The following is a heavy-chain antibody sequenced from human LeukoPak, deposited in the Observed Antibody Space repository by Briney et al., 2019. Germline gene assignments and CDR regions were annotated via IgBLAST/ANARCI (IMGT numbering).Heavy chain of an antibody. CDR1: GGTFSSYA. Sequence: ASVKVSCKASGGTFSSYAISWVRQAPGQGLEWMGWINPNSGGANYAQKFQGRVTMTRDTSISTAYMELSRLRSDDTAVYYCARDVDDFWSGYYMDVWGKGTTVTVSS. J-gene: IGHJ6*04. CDR2: INPNSGGA. D-gene: IGHD3-3*01. CDR3: ARDVDDFWSGYYMDV. V-gene: IGHV1-2*02.